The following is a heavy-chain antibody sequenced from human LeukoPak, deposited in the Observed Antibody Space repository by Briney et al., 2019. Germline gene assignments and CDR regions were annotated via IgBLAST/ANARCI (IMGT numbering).Heavy chain of an antibody. J-gene: IGHJ4*02. D-gene: IGHD6-13*01. V-gene: IGHV3-7*01. CDR2: IDQGGSVR. CDR3: ARDPGSSSFDL. CDR1: GFSFSTYW. Sequence: GGSLRLSCAASGFSFSTYWMSWVRQTPEKGLEFVANIDQGGSVRNYMDSLKGRCTISRDNAKKSLYLEINSLRADDTAVYYCARDPGSSSFDLWGRGALVTVSS.